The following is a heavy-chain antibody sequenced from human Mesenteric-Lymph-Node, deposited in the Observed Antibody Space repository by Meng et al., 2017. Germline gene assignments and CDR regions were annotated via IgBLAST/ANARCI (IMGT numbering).Heavy chain of an antibody. CDR2: INHSGST. J-gene: IGHJ6*02. V-gene: IGHV4-34*01. D-gene: IGHD6-13*01. CDR1: GGSFSGYY. CDR3: ARGAQQLGFYGLDV. Sequence: ESLRLSCAVYGGSFSGYYWSWIRQPPGKGLEWIGEINHSGSTNYNPSLKSRVTISVDTSMSQFSLKLSPVTAADTAVYYCARGAQQLGFYGLDVWGQGTTVTVSS.